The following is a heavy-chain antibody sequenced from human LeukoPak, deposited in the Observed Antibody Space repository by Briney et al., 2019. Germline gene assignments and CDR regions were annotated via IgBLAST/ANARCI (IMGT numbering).Heavy chain of an antibody. CDR2: IYYIGST. CDR1: GGSISSYY. J-gene: IGHJ3*02. CDR3: ARHRIIAAATGAFDT. V-gene: IGHV4-59*08. D-gene: IGHD6-25*01. Sequence: PSETLSLTCTVSGGSISSYYWSWLRQPPGKGLEWIGYIYYIGSTNYNPSLKSRVIISLDTSKNQFSLKLSSVSAADTAIYYCARHRIIAAATGAFDTWGQGTMVTVSS.